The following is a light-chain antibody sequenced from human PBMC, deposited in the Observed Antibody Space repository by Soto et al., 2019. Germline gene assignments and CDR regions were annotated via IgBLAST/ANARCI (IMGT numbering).Light chain of an antibody. CDR1: QSVSNNY. J-gene: IGKJ2*01. CDR3: QQYGSSPPYT. CDR2: GSS. Sequence: EVVLTQSPGTLYLSPGERATLSCRASQSVSNNYFAWYQQKPGQAPRLLLFGSSDRATGIPDRFSGSGSGTDFTLTISRLEPEEFAVYYCQQYGSSPPYTLGQGTKLEIK. V-gene: IGKV3-20*01.